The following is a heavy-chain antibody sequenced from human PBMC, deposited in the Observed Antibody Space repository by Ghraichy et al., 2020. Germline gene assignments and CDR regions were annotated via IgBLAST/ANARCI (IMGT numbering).Heavy chain of an antibody. V-gene: IGHV4-39*01. Sequence: SETLSLTCTVSGGSISSSSYYWGWIRQPPGKGLEWIGSIYYSGSTYYNPSLKSRVTISVDTSKNQFSLKLSSVTAADTAVYYCARHPYPSTYYYDSSGYRGTFDYWGQGTLVTVSS. D-gene: IGHD3-22*01. J-gene: IGHJ4*02. CDR1: GGSISSSSYY. CDR3: ARHPYPSTYYYDSSGYRGTFDY. CDR2: IYYSGST.